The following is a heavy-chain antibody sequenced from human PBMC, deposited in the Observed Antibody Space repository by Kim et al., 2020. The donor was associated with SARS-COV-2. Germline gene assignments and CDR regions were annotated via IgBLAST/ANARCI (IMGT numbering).Heavy chain of an antibody. CDR3: ARFYASGSYGAFDT. J-gene: IGHJ3*02. D-gene: IGHD3-10*01. Sequence: YNPSLKSRVSISLDAAKNQFSLRLSSVTAADTAVYFCARFYASGSYGAFDTWGQGTMVTVSS. V-gene: IGHV4-31*02.